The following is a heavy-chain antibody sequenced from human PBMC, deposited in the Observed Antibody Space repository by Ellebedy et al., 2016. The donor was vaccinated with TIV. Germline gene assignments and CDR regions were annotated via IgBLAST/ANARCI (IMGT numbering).Heavy chain of an antibody. CDR3: ARANRWFTV. J-gene: IGHJ4*02. Sequence: SQTLSLTCAISGDSLSSNSAAGNWIRQSPSRGLEWQGRTYYRSKWYSDYVASVRGRISIDPDTSTNQFSLHLTSVTPEDTAIYYCARANRWFTVWGQGTLVTVSS. CDR2: TYYRSKWYS. CDR1: GDSLSSNSAA. D-gene: IGHD3-10*01. V-gene: IGHV6-1*01.